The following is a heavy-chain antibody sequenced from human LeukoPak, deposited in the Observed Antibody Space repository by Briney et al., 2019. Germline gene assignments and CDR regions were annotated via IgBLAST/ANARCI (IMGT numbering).Heavy chain of an antibody. V-gene: IGHV3-21*01. Sequence: GGSLRLSCAASGFTFSSYSMNWVRQAPGKGLEWVSSISSSSSYIYYADSVKGRFTISRDNSKNTLYLQMNSLRAEDTAVYYCARDRSDGGFDYWGQGTLVTVSS. CDR3: ARDRSDGGFDY. CDR2: ISSSSSYI. J-gene: IGHJ4*02. D-gene: IGHD4-23*01. CDR1: GFTFSSYS.